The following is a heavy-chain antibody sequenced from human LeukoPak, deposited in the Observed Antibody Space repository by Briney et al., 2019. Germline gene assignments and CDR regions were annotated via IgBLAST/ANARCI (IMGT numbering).Heavy chain of an antibody. CDR2: INHSGST. CDR1: GGSFSGYY. CDR3: ARASDVIAAAGTCWFDP. J-gene: IGHJ5*02. Sequence: SETLSLTCAVYGGSFSGYYWSWIRQPPGKGLEWIGEINHSGSTNYNPSLKSRVTISVGTSKNQFSLKLSSVTAADTAVYYCARASDVIAAAGTCWFDPWGQGTLVTVSS. D-gene: IGHD6-13*01. V-gene: IGHV4-34*01.